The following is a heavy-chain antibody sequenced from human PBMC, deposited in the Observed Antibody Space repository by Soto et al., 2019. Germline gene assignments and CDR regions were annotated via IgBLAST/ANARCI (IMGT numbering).Heavy chain of an antibody. V-gene: IGHV3-7*01. CDR3: ARDLGRTAAGYYYYDAMDV. CDR1: GFTFGDFW. CDR2: IKEDGSEK. D-gene: IGHD2-2*01. Sequence: HPGGSLRLSCAASGFTFGDFWMNWVRQAPGKGLEWVANIKEDGSEKYFLDSVKGRFTISRDNAKNSLYLQINSLRAEDTGVYYCARDLGRTAAGYYYYDAMDVWGQGTTVTVSS. J-gene: IGHJ6*02.